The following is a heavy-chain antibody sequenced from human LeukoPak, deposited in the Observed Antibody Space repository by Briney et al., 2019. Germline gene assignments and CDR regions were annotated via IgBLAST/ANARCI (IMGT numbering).Heavy chain of an antibody. V-gene: IGHV1-69*04. CDR2: IIPILGIA. CDR1: GGTFSSYA. Sequence: GASVTVSCKASGGTFSSYAISWVRQAPGQGLEWMGRIIPILGIANYAQKFQGRVTITADKSTSTAYMELSSLRSEDTAVYYCARVGDPMIGKDARIDIWGQGTMVTVSS. D-gene: IGHD3-22*01. CDR3: ARVGDPMIGKDARIDI. J-gene: IGHJ3*02.